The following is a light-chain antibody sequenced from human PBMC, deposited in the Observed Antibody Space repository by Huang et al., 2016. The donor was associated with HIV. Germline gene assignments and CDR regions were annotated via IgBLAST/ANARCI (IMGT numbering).Light chain of an antibody. CDR1: QGIGDA. CDR3: LQDYSYPYT. J-gene: IGKJ2*01. Sequence: AIQMTQSPSSLSASVGDRVTITCRASQGIGDALGWYQQKPGKAPKLLIYAASSFQNGVPSRFSGSGSGTDFTLTISSLQPEDSATYYCLQDYSYPYTFGQGTKLEIK. V-gene: IGKV1-6*01. CDR2: AAS.